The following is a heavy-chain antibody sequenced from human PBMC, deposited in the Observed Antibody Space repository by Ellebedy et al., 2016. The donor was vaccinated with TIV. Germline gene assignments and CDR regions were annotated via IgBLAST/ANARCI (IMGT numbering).Heavy chain of an antibody. CDR1: GYSFTSYW. D-gene: IGHD3-10*01. V-gene: IGHV5-51*01. CDR3: ARQKYSHYYGSGSYHPMDY. J-gene: IGHJ4*02. CDR2: IYPGDSDT. Sequence: PGGSLRLSCKGSGYSFTSYWIGWVRQMPGKGLEWMGIIYPGDSDTRYSPSFQGQVTISADKSISTAYLQWSSLKASDTAMYYCARQKYSHYYGSGSYHPMDYWGQGTLVTVSS.